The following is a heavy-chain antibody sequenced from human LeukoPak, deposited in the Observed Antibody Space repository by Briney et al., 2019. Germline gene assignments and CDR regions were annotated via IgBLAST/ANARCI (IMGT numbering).Heavy chain of an antibody. V-gene: IGHV4-39*07. CDR1: GGSISSSSYY. CDR2: IYYSGST. D-gene: IGHD3-16*01. Sequence: SETLSLTCTVSGGSISSSSYYWGWIRQPPGKGLEWIGSIYYSGSTYYNPSLKSRVTISVDTSKNQFSLKLSSVTAADTAVYYCARDGAHKNHYYAYYYRDVWGKGTTGTVSS. J-gene: IGHJ6*03. CDR3: ARDGAHKNHYYAYYYRDV.